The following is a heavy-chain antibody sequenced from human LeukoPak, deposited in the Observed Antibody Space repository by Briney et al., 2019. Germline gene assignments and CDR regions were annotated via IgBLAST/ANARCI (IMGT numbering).Heavy chain of an antibody. CDR2: TYYRTKWYN. V-gene: IGHV6-1*01. CDR3: ARDPNCYDSSGYYEAFDI. Sequence: QTLSLTCALSGDSVSSNSAAWNWIRQSPSRGLEWQGRTYYRTKWYNDYAVSVKSRITINPDTSKNQFSLQLNSVTPEDTAVYYCARDPNCYDSSGYYEAFDIWGQGTMVTVSS. CDR1: GDSVSSNSAA. D-gene: IGHD3-22*01. J-gene: IGHJ3*02.